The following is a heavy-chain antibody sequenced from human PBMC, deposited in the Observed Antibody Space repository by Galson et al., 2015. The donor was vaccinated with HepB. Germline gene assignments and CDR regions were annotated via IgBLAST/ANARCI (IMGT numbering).Heavy chain of an antibody. J-gene: IGHJ5*02. CDR2: IFWDDDK. CDR3: AHRRAGVWFDP. D-gene: IGHD3-3*01. Sequence: PALVKPTQTLTLTCTFSGFSLTTNGVGVGWIRQPPGKALEWLALIFWDDDKRCSPSLKSRLTITKDTSKNQVVLTMTNMDPVDTATYYCAHRRAGVWFDPWGQGTLVTVSS. CDR1: GFSLTTNGVG. V-gene: IGHV2-5*02.